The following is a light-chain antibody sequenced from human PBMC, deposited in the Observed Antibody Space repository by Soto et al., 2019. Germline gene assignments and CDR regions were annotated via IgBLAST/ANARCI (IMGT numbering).Light chain of an antibody. J-gene: IGKJ1*01. Sequence: DIVMTQSPDSLAVSLGERATINCKSSQSVLYSSNNKNYLAWYQQKPGQPPKLLIYWASTRESGVPDRFSGSGSGKDFPLTISSRKAEDGAVYYCKQYYSPPLTFGQGTKVEIK. V-gene: IGKV4-1*01. CDR3: KQYYSPPLT. CDR2: WAS. CDR1: QSVLYSSNNKNY.